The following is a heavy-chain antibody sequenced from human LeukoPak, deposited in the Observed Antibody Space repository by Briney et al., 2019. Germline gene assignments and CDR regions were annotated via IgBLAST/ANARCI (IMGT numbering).Heavy chain of an antibody. V-gene: IGHV4-34*01. CDR3: SGGIGPYGHDGFDI. CDR1: GGSFSGNY. CDR2: INHSGST. Sequence: SETLSLTCAVYGGSFSGNYWSWIRQPPGKGLEWIGEINHSGSTNYNPALKSRLTITLNTSNNQFSLQLMNVTGADAGVDYCSGGIGPYGHDGFDIWGQGTMVTVSS. J-gene: IGHJ3*02. D-gene: IGHD4-17*01.